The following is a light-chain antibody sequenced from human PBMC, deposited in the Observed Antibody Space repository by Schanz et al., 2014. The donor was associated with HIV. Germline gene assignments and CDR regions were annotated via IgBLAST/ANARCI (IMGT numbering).Light chain of an antibody. J-gene: IGKJ2*01. CDR2: DAS. CDR1: QRLSSSY. CDR3: LQYNSYPYT. Sequence: EIVLTQSPATLSLSPGGRATLSCGASQRLSSSYLAWYQHKLGQAPRLLIYDASTRATGIPARFSGRGSGTEFTLTISSLQSEDFATYYCLQYNSYPYTFGQGTKLEIK. V-gene: IGKV3-15*01.